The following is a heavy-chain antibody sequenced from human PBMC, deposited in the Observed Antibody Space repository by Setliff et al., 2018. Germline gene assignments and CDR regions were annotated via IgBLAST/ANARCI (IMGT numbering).Heavy chain of an antibody. Sequence: GESLKISCATSGYNFNSHWIAWVRQVPGGGLEWMGLILPADSETRYSPSFQGQFTMSVDTSINTAYLQWNSLKASDTALYFCARLPSTGSAFFQHWGQGTLVTVSS. CDR1: GYNFNSHW. CDR3: ARLPSTGSAFFQH. V-gene: IGHV5-51*01. D-gene: IGHD1-1*01. J-gene: IGHJ1*01. CDR2: ILPADSET.